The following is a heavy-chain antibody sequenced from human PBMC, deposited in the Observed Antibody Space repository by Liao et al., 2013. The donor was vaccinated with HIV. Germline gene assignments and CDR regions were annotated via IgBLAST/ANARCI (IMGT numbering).Heavy chain of an antibody. CDR3: ARGVAAAGTVDY. V-gene: IGHV4-59*01. J-gene: IGHJ4*02. Sequence: QVQLQESGPRLVKPSETLSLTCNVSGGFISNYYWTWIRQSPGKGLEWIGYIYYSGSTNYNPSLKSRVTISVDTSKNQFSLKLSSVTAADTAMYYCARGVAAAGTVDYWGQGTLVTVSS. CDR2: IYYSGST. CDR1: GGFISNYY. D-gene: IGHD6-13*01.